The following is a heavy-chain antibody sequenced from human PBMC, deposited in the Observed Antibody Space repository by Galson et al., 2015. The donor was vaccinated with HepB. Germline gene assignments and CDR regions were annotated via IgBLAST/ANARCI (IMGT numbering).Heavy chain of an antibody. Sequence: ETLSLTCAVSGYSISSGYYWGWIRQPPGKGREWIGSNYHSGSTYYNPSLKSRVTISVDTSKNQFSLKLSAVTAADTAVYYCPRSLQLWLLVYWGQGTLVTVSS. V-gene: IGHV4-38-2*01. CDR2: NYHSGST. CDR1: GYSISSGYY. J-gene: IGHJ4*02. CDR3: PRSLQLWLLVY. D-gene: IGHD5-18*01.